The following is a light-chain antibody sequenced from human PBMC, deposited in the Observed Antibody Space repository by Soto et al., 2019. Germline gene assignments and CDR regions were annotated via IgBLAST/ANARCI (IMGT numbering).Light chain of an antibody. CDR2: EVS. Sequence: QSALTQPPSASGSPGQSVTISCTGASSDVGGYSYVSWYQQHPGKAPKLMIYEVSKRPSGVPDRFSGSKFGNTASLTVSGLQAEDEADYYCNSYTDSSTLVVFGGGTKLTVL. V-gene: IGLV2-8*01. J-gene: IGLJ2*01. CDR1: SSDVGGYSY. CDR3: NSYTDSSTLVV.